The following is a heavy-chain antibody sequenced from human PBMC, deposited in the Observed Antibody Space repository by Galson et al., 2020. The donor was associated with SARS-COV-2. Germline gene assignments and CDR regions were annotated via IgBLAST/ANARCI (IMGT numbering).Heavy chain of an antibody. V-gene: IGHV1-3*01. CDR3: ARCGPDDGSGYGLDYYYYYRDV. CDR2: INAGNGKT. J-gene: IGHJ6*03. Sequence: ASVKVSCKASGYTFTSYNIHWVRQAPGQRLEWLGRINAGNGKTKYSQKFQDRITIIRDTSASTAYMELSSLRSEDTAVYYCARCGPDDGSGYGLDYYYYYRDVWGKGTTVTISS. D-gene: IGHD3-22*01. CDR1: GYTFTSYN.